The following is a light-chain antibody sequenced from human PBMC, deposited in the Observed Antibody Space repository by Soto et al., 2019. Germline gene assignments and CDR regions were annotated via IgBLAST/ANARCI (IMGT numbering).Light chain of an antibody. CDR1: SSDVGGNNY. V-gene: IGLV2-8*01. CDR3: SSYAGSNNLI. Sequence: QSVLTQPPSASGSPGQSVAISCTGTSSDVGGNNYVSWYQQHPGKAPKLMVYEVTKRPSGVPDRFSGSKSGNTASLTVSGLQAEDEADYYCSSYAGSNNLIFGGGTKLTVL. J-gene: IGLJ2*01. CDR2: EVT.